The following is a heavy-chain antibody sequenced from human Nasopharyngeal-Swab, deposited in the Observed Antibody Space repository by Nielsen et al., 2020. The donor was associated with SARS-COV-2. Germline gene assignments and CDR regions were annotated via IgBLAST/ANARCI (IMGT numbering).Heavy chain of an antibody. CDR2: INPNSGGT. Sequence: ASVKVSCKASGYTFTGYYMHWVRQAPGQGLEWMGWINPNSGGTNYAQKFQGRVTMTRDTSISTAYMELSRLRSDDTAAYYCASATAVAPRGEFDPWGQGTLVTVSS. V-gene: IGHV1-2*02. CDR3: ASATAVAPRGEFDP. D-gene: IGHD6-19*01. CDR1: GYTFTGYY. J-gene: IGHJ5*02.